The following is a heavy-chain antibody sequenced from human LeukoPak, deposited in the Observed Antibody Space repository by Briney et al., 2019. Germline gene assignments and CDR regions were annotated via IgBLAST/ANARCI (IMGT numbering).Heavy chain of an antibody. D-gene: IGHD5-18*01. CDR3: ARAGDTAMYTGVYYYYYMDV. CDR1: GDSISSGGYY. Sequence: SETLSLTCTVSGDSISSGGYYWSWIRQPPGKGLEWIGYIYHSGSTYYNPPLKSRVTISVDRSKNQFSLKLSSVTAADTAVYYCARAGDTAMYTGVYYYYYMDVWGKGTTVTVSS. J-gene: IGHJ6*03. V-gene: IGHV4-30-2*01. CDR2: IYHSGST.